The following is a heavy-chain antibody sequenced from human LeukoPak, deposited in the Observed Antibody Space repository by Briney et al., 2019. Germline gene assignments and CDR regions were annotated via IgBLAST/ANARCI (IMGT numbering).Heavy chain of an antibody. Sequence: GGSLRLSGAASGFTFSSYALSWVRQAPGKGLAWVSAISGSGGSTYYADSVKGRFTISRDNSKNTLYLQMNSLRAEDTAVYYCAKEVLAYYYYMDVWGKGTTVTVSS. D-gene: IGHD3-3*01. CDR3: AKEVLAYYYYMDV. V-gene: IGHV3-23*01. CDR2: ISGSGGST. CDR1: GFTFSSYA. J-gene: IGHJ6*03.